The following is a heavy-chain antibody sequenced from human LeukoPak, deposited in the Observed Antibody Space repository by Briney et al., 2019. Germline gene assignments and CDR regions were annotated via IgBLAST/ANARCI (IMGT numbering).Heavy chain of an antibody. CDR2: ISDSGVST. Sequence: GGPLRLSCATSGCTFSTYVMNWVRQAPGKGLEWVSTISDSGVSTYYADSVKGRFTISRDNSKSTLYLQMNSLRAEDTAVYYCGRYYVMDVWGQGTSVTVSS. V-gene: IGHV3-23*01. J-gene: IGHJ6*02. CDR1: GCTFSTYV. CDR3: GRYYVMDV.